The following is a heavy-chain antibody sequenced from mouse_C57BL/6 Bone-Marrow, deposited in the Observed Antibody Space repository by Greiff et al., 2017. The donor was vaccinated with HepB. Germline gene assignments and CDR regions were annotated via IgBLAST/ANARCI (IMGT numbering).Heavy chain of an antibody. V-gene: IGHV1-69*01. CDR3: ATKTAQATFAY. Sequence: QVHVKQPGAELVMPGASVKLSCKASGYTFTSYWMHWVKQRPGQGLEWIGEIDPSDSYTNYNQKFKGKSTLTVDKSSSTAYMQLSSLTSEDSAVYYCATKTAQATFAYWGQGTLVTVSA. CDR2: IDPSDSYT. D-gene: IGHD3-2*02. J-gene: IGHJ3*01. CDR1: GYTFTSYW.